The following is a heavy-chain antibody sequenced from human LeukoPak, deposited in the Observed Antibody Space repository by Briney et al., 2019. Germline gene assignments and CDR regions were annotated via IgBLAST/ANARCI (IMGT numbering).Heavy chain of an antibody. CDR2: MNPNSGNT. CDR1: GYTFTSYA. Sequence: GASVKVSCKASGYTFTSYAMSWVRQATGQGLEWMGWMNPNSGNTGYAQKFQGRVTMTRNTSISTAYMELSSLRSEDTAVYYCARGYCSGTSCYVDFDYWGQGTLVTVSS. J-gene: IGHJ4*02. D-gene: IGHD2-2*01. V-gene: IGHV1-8*02. CDR3: ARGYCSGTSCYVDFDY.